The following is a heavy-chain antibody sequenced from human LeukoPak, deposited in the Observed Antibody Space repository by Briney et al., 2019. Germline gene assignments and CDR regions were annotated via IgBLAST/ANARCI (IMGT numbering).Heavy chain of an antibody. Sequence: SETLSLTCAVYGGSFSGYYWSWIRQPPGKGLEWIGDINHSGSTNYNPSLKSRVNISVGKAKNQFSLKLSSVSAAGTAVYYWESCLHCSSSSCLYYFDYWGQGTLVTVSS. V-gene: IGHV4-34*01. CDR3: ESCLHCSSSSCLYYFDY. J-gene: IGHJ4*02. D-gene: IGHD2-2*01. CDR1: GGSFSGYY. CDR2: INHSGST.